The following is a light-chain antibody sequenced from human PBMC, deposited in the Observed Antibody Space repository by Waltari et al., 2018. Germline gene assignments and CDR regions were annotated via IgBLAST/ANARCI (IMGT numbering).Light chain of an antibody. Sequence: SYVLTQAPSVSVSPGQSARITCGGSNIGSKSVHWHHQKPGQAPVLVLYDDTDRPTGIPERFSGANSGNTATLIISRVEAGDEADYYCQVWDSSRDHVVFGGGTKLTVL. V-gene: IGLV3-21*02. CDR3: QVWDSSRDHVV. J-gene: IGLJ2*01. CDR2: DDT. CDR1: NIGSKS.